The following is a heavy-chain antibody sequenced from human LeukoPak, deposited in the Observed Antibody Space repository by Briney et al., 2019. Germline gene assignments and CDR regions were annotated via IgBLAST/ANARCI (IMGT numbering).Heavy chain of an antibody. D-gene: IGHD3-9*01. CDR3: AKDYDMWTGSLDY. CDR1: GFPFSSSA. CDR2: ITDTGDST. Sequence: GGSLRLSCAASGFPFSSSAMTWVRQAPGKGPEWVSTITDTGDSTHYADSVKGRFTFSRDNSKNTLYLQMNSLRAEDTAVYFCAKDYDMWTGSLDYWGQGTLVTVSS. V-gene: IGHV3-23*01. J-gene: IGHJ4*02.